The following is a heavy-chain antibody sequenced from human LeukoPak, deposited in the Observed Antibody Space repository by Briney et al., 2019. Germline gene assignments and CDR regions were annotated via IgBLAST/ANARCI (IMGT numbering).Heavy chain of an antibody. J-gene: IGHJ4*02. CDR1: GFTFSSYS. CDR3: AKDRDGYSADY. Sequence: GGSLRLSCAASGFTFSSYSMNWVRQAPGKGLEWVSSISSSSSYICYADSVRGRFTISRDNAKNSLFLQMNSLRAGDTAVYYCAKDRDGYSADYWGQGTLVTVSS. V-gene: IGHV3-21*01. D-gene: IGHD5-24*01. CDR2: ISSSSSYI.